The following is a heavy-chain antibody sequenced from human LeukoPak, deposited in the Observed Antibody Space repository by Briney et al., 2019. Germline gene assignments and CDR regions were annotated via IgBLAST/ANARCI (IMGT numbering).Heavy chain of an antibody. Sequence: GGSLRLSCAASGFTFSSYAMTWVRQAPGKGLEWVSGISGNGDSTFYADSVKGRFTISRDNSKNTLYLQMNSLRAEDTAVYYCAKDLDFDHWGQGTLVTVSS. CDR3: AKDLDFDH. V-gene: IGHV3-23*01. CDR2: ISGNGDST. CDR1: GFTFSSYA. J-gene: IGHJ5*02.